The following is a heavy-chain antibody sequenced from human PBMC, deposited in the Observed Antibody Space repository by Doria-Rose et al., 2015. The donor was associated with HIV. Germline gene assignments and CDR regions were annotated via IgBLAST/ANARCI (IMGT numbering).Heavy chain of an antibody. Sequence: QVQLQESGPGLVKPSETLSLICAVTGYSISSGYYWGWIRQPPGKGLEWIGSIYHRGSTYYSPSLESRVTISVDTSKNQFSLKLTSVTAADTAVYYCAIYNGDWVQWPYFGYWGQGTLVTVSS. D-gene: IGHD6-19*01. V-gene: IGHV4-38-2*01. CDR3: AIYNGDWVQWPYFGY. CDR2: IYHRGST. J-gene: IGHJ4*02. CDR1: GYSISSGYY.